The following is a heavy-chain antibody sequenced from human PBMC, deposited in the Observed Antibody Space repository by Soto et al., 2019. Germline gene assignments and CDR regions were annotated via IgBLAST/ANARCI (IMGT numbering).Heavy chain of an antibody. CDR3: ARYRREAVAGYTLDN. CDR1: GGSISSNY. J-gene: IGHJ4*02. D-gene: IGHD6-13*01. V-gene: IGHV4-59*01. CDR2: AYNSGST. Sequence: SETLSLTCTVSGGSISSNYWTWIRQPPGKGLEWVGYAYNSGSTNYNPSLKSRVTISEDTSKSQFSLKVNSMTAADTAVYYCARYRREAVAGYTLDNWGQGILVTVSS.